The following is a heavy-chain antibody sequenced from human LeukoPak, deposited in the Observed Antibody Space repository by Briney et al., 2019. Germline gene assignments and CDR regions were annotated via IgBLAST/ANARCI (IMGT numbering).Heavy chain of an antibody. CDR2: ISSSSSYI. J-gene: IGHJ6*02. V-gene: IGHV3-21*01. CDR1: GFTFSSYS. Sequence: GGSLRLSCAASGFTFSSYSMNWVRQAPGKGLEWVSSISSSSSYIHYADAVKGRFTISRDNAKNSLYLQMNSLRAEDTAVYYCASSRAITVDYYYYGTDVWGQGTTVTVSS. CDR3: ASSRAITVDYYYYGTDV. D-gene: IGHD4-23*01.